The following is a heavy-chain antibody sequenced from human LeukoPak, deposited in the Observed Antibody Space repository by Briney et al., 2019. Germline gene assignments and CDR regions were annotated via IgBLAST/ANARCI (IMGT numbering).Heavy chain of an antibody. CDR3: ARGEDGTGDYRPTYFDS. CDR1: GGSFSGYY. CDR2: INHGGGT. J-gene: IGHJ4*02. Sequence: PSETLSLTCAVYGGSFSGYYWNWIRQPPGRGLEWIGEINHGGGTNYNPSLKSRATISVDTSKKQFSLNLTSVTAADTAVYYCARGEDGTGDYRPTYFDSWGQGTLVTVSS. D-gene: IGHD4-17*01. V-gene: IGHV4-34*01.